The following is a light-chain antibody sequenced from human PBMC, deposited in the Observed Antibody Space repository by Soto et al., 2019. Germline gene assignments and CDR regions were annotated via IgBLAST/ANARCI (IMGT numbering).Light chain of an antibody. J-gene: IGLJ3*02. CDR2: DVN. V-gene: IGLV2-14*01. CDR3: TSYASGSSHGV. CDR1: SSDIGGYDY. Sequence: QSALTQPASVSGSPGQSITLSCTGTSSDIGGYDYVSWYQRHPGKAPKLIIYDVNNRPSGVSNRFSGSKSGNTASLTISGLQAEDEADYYCTSYASGSSHGVFGVRTKLTVL.